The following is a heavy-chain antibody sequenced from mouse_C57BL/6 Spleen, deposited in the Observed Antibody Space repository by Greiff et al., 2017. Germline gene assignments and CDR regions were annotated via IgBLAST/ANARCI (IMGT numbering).Heavy chain of an antibody. J-gene: IGHJ4*01. Sequence: VKVVESGPGLVAPSQSLSITCTVSGFSLTSYAISWVRQPPGKGLEWLGVIWTGGGTNYNSALKSRLSISKDNSKSQVFLKMNSLQTDDTARYYCARRGTTVVDYAMDYWGQGTSVTVSS. CDR2: IWTGGGT. CDR3: ARRGTTVVDYAMDY. CDR1: GFSLTSYA. D-gene: IGHD1-1*01. V-gene: IGHV2-9-1*01.